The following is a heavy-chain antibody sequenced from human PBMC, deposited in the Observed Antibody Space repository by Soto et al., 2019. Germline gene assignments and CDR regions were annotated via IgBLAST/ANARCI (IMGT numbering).Heavy chain of an antibody. Sequence: EVQLLESGGGLVEPGGSRRLSCAASGFTFSSYTMSWVRQAPGKGLEWVSTISGSGSSTYSADSVKGRFTISRDNPKNTLYLQMHSLRVDDTAIYYCAKAWGTDYWGQGTLVTVSS. CDR3: AKAWGTDY. CDR1: GFTFSSYT. V-gene: IGHV3-23*01. CDR2: ISGSGSST. J-gene: IGHJ4*02. D-gene: IGHD7-27*01.